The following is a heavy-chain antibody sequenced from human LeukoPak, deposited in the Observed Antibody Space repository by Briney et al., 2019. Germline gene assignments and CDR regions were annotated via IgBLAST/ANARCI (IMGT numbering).Heavy chain of an antibody. J-gene: IGHJ4*02. D-gene: IGHD3-10*01. V-gene: IGHV3-23*01. CDR3: ANLSQWFGELYFDY. CDR2: ISGSGGST. CDR1: GFTFSSYA. Sequence: PGGSLRLSCAASGFTFSSYAMSWVRQAPGKGLEWVSAISGSGGSTYYADSVKGRFTISRDNSKNTLYLQMNSLRAEDTAVYYCANLSQWFGELYFDYWGQGTLVTVSS.